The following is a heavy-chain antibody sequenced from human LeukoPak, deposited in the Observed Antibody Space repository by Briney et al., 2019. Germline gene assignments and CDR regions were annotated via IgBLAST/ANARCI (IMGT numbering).Heavy chain of an antibody. D-gene: IGHD4/OR15-4a*01. CDR3: AKDMSLDDDYGYYYYGMDV. CDR1: GFTFDDYA. Sequence: PGRSLRLSCAASGFTFDDYAMHWVRQAPGKGLEWVSGFSWNSGSIGYADSVKGRFTISRDNAKNSLYLQMNSLRAEDTALYYCAKDMSLDDDYGYYYYGMDVWGQGTTVTVSS. V-gene: IGHV3-9*01. J-gene: IGHJ6*02. CDR2: FSWNSGSI.